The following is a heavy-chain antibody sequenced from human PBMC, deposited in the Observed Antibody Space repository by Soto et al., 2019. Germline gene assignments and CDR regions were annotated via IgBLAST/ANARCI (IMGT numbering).Heavy chain of an antibody. CDR3: ARDSRGAPPYYYYYGMDV. D-gene: IGHD2-2*01. CDR1: GGSISSYY. V-gene: IGHV4-4*07. J-gene: IGHJ6*02. Sequence: SETLSLTCTVSGGSISSYYWSWIRQPAGKGLEWIGRIYTSGSTNYNPSLKSRVTMSVDTSKNQFSLKLSSVTAADTAVYYCARDSRGAPPYYYYYGMDVWGQGTTVTVS. CDR2: IYTSGST.